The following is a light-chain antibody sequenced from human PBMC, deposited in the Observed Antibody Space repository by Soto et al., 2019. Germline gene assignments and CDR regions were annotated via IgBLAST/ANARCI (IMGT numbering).Light chain of an antibody. J-gene: IGKJ1*01. CDR1: QSVYRF. V-gene: IGKV3-11*01. CDR3: QQYGSSPWT. Sequence: EILLTQSPATLSLSPGERATLSCRASQSVYRFLAWYQQRPGQAPRLLIFDASYRAIGVPGRFSGSGSGTDFTLTISSLEPEDFAVYYCQQYGSSPWTLGQGTKVDIK. CDR2: DAS.